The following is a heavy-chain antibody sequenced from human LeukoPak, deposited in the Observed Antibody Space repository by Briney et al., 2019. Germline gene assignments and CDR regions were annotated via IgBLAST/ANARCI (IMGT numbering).Heavy chain of an antibody. CDR3: ARGDYYDKGLDY. J-gene: IGHJ4*02. CDR2: ISYDGSNK. D-gene: IGHD3-22*01. Sequence: GRSLRLSCAASGFTFSSYAMHWVRQAPRKGLEWVAVISYDGSNKYYADSVKGRFTISRDNSKNTLYLQMNSLRAEDTAVYYCARGDYYDKGLDYWGQGTLVTVSS. V-gene: IGHV3-30-3*01. CDR1: GFTFSSYA.